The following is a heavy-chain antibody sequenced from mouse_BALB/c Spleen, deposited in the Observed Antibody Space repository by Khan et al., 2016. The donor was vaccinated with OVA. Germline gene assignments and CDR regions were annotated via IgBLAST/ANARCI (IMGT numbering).Heavy chain of an antibody. CDR1: GYTFTSYY. CDR3: ARSGYGSPFAY. V-gene: IGHV1S81*02. CDR2: INPSNGGS. J-gene: IGHJ3*01. D-gene: IGHD1-1*02. Sequence: QVQLQQPGAELVKPGASVKISCKASGYTFTSYYIYWVKQRHGKGLEWIGGINPSNGGSHFNEKFKNKATLTVDKSSSTAYMQLRSLPSEDSAVDYCARSGYGSPFAYWGQGTLVTVSA.